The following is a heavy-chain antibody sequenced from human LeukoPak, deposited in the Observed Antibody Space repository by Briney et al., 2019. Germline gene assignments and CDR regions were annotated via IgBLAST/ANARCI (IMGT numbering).Heavy chain of an antibody. V-gene: IGHV3-30-3*01. J-gene: IGHJ4*02. CDR3: ARDQYDTXSRRGNFDS. CDR1: GFTFSSYA. Sequence: GGSLRLSCAASGFTFSSYAMHWVRQAPGKGLEWVAVISYDGSNKYYADSVKGRFTISRDNSKNTLYLQMNSLRAEDTAVYYCARDQYDTXSRRGNFDSWGQGTLVIVSS. D-gene: IGHD3-3*01. CDR2: ISYDGSNK.